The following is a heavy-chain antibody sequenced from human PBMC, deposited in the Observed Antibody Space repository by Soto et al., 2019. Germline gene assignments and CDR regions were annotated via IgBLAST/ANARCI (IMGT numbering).Heavy chain of an antibody. CDR1: GYTFTSYG. J-gene: IGHJ5*02. CDR2: VTAYNDDR. V-gene: IGHV1-18*04. D-gene: IGHD2-8*01. Sequence: QVQLVQSGAEVKKPGASLTVSCKASGYTFTSYGINWARQAPGQGLEWIGWVTAYNDDREFAEKFQDRLSMTTDTAKTTAVLVMRSLGSADTANYYCAKTTCWCGDSQDRWRQGTLVTVSS. CDR3: AKTTCWCGDSQDR.